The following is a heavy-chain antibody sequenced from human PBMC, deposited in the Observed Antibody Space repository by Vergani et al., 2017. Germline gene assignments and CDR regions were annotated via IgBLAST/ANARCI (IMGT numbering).Heavy chain of an antibody. D-gene: IGHD6-6*01. CDR2: IGTAGDT. V-gene: IGHV3-13*01. Sequence: EVQLVESGGGLVQPGGSLRLFCAASGFTFSSYDMHWVRQATGKGLEWVSAIGTAGDTYYPGSVKGRFTISRENAKNSLYLQMNSLRAGDTAVYYCARGVAARWFDPWGQGTLVTVSS. J-gene: IGHJ5*02. CDR3: ARGVAARWFDP. CDR1: GFTFSSYD.